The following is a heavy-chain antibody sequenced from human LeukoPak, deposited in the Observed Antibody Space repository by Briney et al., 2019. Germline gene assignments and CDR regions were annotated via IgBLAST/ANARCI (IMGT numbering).Heavy chain of an antibody. V-gene: IGHV3-23*01. J-gene: IGHJ4*02. CDR2: ISGSDGVT. D-gene: IGHD5-12*01. Sequence: GGSLRLSCAASGFTFSSYVMVWVRQAPGKGLEWVSTISGSDGVTYYADSVEGRFTISRDNSKTTLYLQMNSLRVEDTALYYCAKARGHSAFPASYRTFDYWGQGTLVTVSS. CDR3: AKARGHSAFPASYRTFDY. CDR1: GFTFSSYV.